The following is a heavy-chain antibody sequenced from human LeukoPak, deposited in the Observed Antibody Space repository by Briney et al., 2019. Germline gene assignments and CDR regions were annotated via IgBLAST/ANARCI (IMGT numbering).Heavy chain of an antibody. D-gene: IGHD6-13*01. J-gene: IGHJ6*03. CDR3: ASWQLVPHYYYYMDV. CDR1: GFTFSSYS. V-gene: IGHV3-48*01. Sequence: GGSLRLSCAASGFTFSSYSMNWVRQAPGKGLEWVSYISSSSSTIYYADSVKGRFTISRDNAKNSLYLQMNSLRAEDTAVYYCASWQLVPHYYYYMDVWGKGTTVTVSS. CDR2: ISSSSSTI.